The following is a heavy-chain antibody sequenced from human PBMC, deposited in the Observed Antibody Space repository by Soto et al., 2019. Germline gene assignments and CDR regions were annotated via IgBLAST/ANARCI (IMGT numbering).Heavy chain of an antibody. Sequence: SETLSLTCTVSGVSISSTSYNWGWIRQPPGKGLEWIGYIHYSGITYYNLSLKSRVTISVDTSKNQLSLKLSSATAADTAVYYCARSMYSTSAQLYYGMDVWGQGTTVTVSS. J-gene: IGHJ6*02. CDR3: ARSMYSTSAQLYYGMDV. D-gene: IGHD6-6*01. V-gene: IGHV4-39*07. CDR1: GVSISSTSYN. CDR2: IHYSGIT.